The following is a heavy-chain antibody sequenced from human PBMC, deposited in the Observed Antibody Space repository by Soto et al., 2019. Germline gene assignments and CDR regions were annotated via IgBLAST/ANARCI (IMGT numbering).Heavy chain of an antibody. D-gene: IGHD3-9*01. J-gene: IGHJ4*02. Sequence: QVQLVESGGGVVQPGRSLRLYCAASGFTFSSYGMHWVRQAQGKGLEWVAVISYDGSNKYYADSVKGRFTISRDNSKNTLYLQMNSLRAEDTAVYYCAKDQSKLRYFDWLSGNDYWGQGTLVTVSS. CDR1: GFTFSSYG. V-gene: IGHV3-30*18. CDR2: ISYDGSNK. CDR3: AKDQSKLRYFDWLSGNDY.